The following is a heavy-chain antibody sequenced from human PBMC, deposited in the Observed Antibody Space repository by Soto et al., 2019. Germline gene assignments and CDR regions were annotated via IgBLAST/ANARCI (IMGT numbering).Heavy chain of an antibody. CDR3: AKLAEIVVVTPEAPFDY. CDR2: IGSAGDT. J-gene: IGHJ4*02. CDR1: GFTFSGHD. V-gene: IGHV3-13*01. Sequence: PGGSLRLSCAASGFTFSGHDMHWVRQATGKGLEWVSGIGSAGDTYYPDSVKGRFTVSRENSKNTLYLQMNSLRAEDTAVYYCAKLAEIVVVTPEAPFDYWGQGTLVTVSS. D-gene: IGHD3-22*01.